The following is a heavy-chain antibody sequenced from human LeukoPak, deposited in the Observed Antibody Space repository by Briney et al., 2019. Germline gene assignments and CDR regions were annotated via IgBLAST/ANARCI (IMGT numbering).Heavy chain of an antibody. CDR1: GGSIGSYY. V-gene: IGHV4-59*01. Sequence: SETLSLTCTVSGGSIGSYYWSWIRQPPGKGLEWIGYIYYSGSTNYNPSLKSRVTISVDTSKNQFSLQLSSVTAADTAVYYCARAGYYYDSTRAFDIWGQGTLVTVSS. D-gene: IGHD3-22*01. CDR3: ARAGYYYDSTRAFDI. J-gene: IGHJ4*02. CDR2: IYYSGST.